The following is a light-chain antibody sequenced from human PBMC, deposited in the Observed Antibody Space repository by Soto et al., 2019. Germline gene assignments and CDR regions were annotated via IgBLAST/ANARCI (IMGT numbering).Light chain of an antibody. J-gene: IGKJ5*01. CDR2: VAS. CDR3: QKYNSAPT. V-gene: IGKV1-27*01. CDR1: QGISNY. Sequence: DIQMTQSPSSLSASVRERVTITCRASQGISNYLAWYQQKPGKVPKLLIYVASTLQSGVPSRFSSSGSGTDFTLTISSLQPEDVASYYCQKYNSAPTFGQGTRLEIK.